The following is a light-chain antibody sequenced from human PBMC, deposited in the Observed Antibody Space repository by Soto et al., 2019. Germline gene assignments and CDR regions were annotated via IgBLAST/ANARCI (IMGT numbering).Light chain of an antibody. CDR2: NNN. CDR3: QSYDISLRGYV. J-gene: IGLJ1*01. CDR1: SSNIGAPYD. V-gene: IGLV1-40*01. Sequence: QSVLTQPPSVSGAPGQRVTISCTGSSSNIGAPYDVHWYQQLPGTSPKLLIYNNNDRPSGVPDRFSGSKSGTSASLAITGLQAEDEADYYCQSYDISLRGYVFGTGTKVTVL.